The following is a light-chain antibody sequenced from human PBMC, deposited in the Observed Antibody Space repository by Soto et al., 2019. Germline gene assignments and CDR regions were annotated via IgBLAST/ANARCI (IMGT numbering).Light chain of an antibody. CDR2: NNN. CDR1: NSNIGSDS. Sequence: QSVLTQPPSASGTPGQRVTISCSGSNSNIGSDSVSWYQHLPGTAPKLLIYNNNQRPSGVPDRFSGSKSGTSASLAISGLQSEDEADYYCAAWDDSLNGPAFGGGTQLTVL. J-gene: IGLJ3*02. V-gene: IGLV1-44*01. CDR3: AAWDDSLNGPA.